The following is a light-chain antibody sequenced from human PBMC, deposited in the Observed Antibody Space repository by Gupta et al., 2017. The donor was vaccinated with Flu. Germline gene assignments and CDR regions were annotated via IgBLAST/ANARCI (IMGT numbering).Light chain of an antibody. CDR2: DVS. J-gene: IGLJ1*01. CDR3: SSYTSISTFYV. V-gene: IGLV2-14*01. Sequence: QSALTQPASVSGSPGQSITTSCTGTSSDVGRSDSVSWYQQHPGKAPKLLIYDVSNRPSGVSSRFSGSKSGNTASLTISGLQAEDETDYYCSSYTSISTFYVFGTGTKVTVL. CDR1: SSDVGRSDS.